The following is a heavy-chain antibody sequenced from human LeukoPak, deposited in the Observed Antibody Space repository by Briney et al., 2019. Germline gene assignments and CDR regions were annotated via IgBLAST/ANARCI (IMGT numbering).Heavy chain of an antibody. V-gene: IGHV4-39*02. D-gene: IGHD3-22*01. Sequence: SQTLSLTCTVSGGXISSISYYWGWIRQPPGKGLEWIGNIFYSGNTYYNPSLKSRVTISVDTSKSLFSLNLNSVTAADTAVYYCAKDHDSSDPYYYFYGMDVWGQGTTVTVSS. CDR2: IFYSGNT. CDR3: AKDHDSSDPYYYFYGMDV. CDR1: GGXISSISYY. J-gene: IGHJ6*02.